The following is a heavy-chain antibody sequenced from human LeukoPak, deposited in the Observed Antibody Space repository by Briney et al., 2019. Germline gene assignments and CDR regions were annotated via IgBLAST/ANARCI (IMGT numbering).Heavy chain of an antibody. J-gene: IGHJ6*02. CDR2: IIPILGIA. Sequence: EASVKVSCKASGGTFSSYAISWVRQAPGQGLEWMGRIIPILGIANYAQKFQGRVTITADKSTSTAYMELSSLRSEDTAVYYCARDRIITTVTTYYYYYYGMDVWGQGTTVTVSS. CDR3: ARDRIITTVTTYYYYYYGMDV. CDR1: GGTFSSYA. V-gene: IGHV1-69*04. D-gene: IGHD4-4*01.